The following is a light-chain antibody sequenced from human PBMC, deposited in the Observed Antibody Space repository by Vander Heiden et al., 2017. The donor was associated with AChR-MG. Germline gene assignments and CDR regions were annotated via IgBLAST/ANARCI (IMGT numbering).Light chain of an antibody. CDR3: AAWDDSMSVVV. Sequence: SVLTQPPSPSGTPGQRVTTPCSGGSTHIGSNEVCWDQQLPGTAPKLLIYRNNQPPSGVPDRFSGTKDGTAASMASRGVRAEDEADYYCAAWDDSMSVVVFGGGTKLTVL. CDR2: RNN. CDR1: STHIGSNE. V-gene: IGLV1-47*01. J-gene: IGLJ2*01.